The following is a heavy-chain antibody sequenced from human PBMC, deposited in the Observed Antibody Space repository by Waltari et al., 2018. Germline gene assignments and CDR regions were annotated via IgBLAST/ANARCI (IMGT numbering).Heavy chain of an antibody. D-gene: IGHD3-3*01. Sequence: QITLKESGPTLVKPTQTLTLTCTFSGFSLSTSGVGVGWIRQPPGKALEWLALIYWNDDKRYSPSLKSRLTITKDTSKNQVVLTMTNMDPVDTATYYCAHSLYDFWSGYYNYYGMDVWGQGTTVTVSS. CDR3: AHSLYDFWSGYYNYYGMDV. CDR1: GFSLSTSGVG. CDR2: IYWNDDK. V-gene: IGHV2-5*01. J-gene: IGHJ6*02.